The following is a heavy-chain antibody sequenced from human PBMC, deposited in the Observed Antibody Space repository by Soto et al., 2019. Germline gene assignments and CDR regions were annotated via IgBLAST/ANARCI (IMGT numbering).Heavy chain of an antibody. CDR1: GFTVSTKY. Sequence: EVQLVESGGGLVQPGGSLRLSCAASGFTVSTKYMSWVRQAPGKGLEWVSVIYSGGSTSYADSVRCRFAISRDNSKNTVNLQMNSLRAEDTAVYYCARDPWAADYWGQGTLVAVSS. D-gene: IGHD3-16*01. V-gene: IGHV3-66*01. J-gene: IGHJ4*02. CDR2: IYSGGST. CDR3: ARDPWAADY.